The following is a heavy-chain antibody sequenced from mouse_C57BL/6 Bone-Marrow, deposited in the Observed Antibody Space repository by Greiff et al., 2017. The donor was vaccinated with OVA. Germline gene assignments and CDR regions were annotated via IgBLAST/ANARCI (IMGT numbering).Heavy chain of an antibody. CDR1: GYTFTSYW. Sequence: VQLQQPGAELVKPGASVKLSCKASGYTFTSYWMQWVKQRPGQGLEWIGEIDPSDSYTNYNQKFKGKATLTVDTSSSTAYMQLSRLTSEDSAVYYCARMDWLSSGLDYWGQGTTLTVSS. J-gene: IGHJ2*01. V-gene: IGHV1-50*01. CDR2: IDPSDSYT. CDR3: ARMDWLSSGLDY. D-gene: IGHD3-2*02.